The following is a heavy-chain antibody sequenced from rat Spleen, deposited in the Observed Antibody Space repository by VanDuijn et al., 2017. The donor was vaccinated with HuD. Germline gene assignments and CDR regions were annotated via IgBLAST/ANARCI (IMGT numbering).Heavy chain of an antibody. V-gene: IGHV5-22*01. Sequence: EVQLVESGGGLVQPGRSLKLSCAASGFTFSDYYMAWVRPAPKKGLEWVASFSYEGSSTYYRDSVRGRFSISRDNARSTLFLQMDSLRSEDTATYYCARCFDLWGQGVMVTVSS. CDR3: ARCFDL. J-gene: IGHJ2*01. CDR1: GFTFSDYY. CDR2: FSYEGSST.